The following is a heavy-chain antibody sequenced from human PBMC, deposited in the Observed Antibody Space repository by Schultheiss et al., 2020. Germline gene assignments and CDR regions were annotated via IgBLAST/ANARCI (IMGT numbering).Heavy chain of an antibody. Sequence: GGSLRLSCAASGFTFSSYAMHWVRQAPGKGLEWVAVISYDGSNKYYADSVKGRFTISRDNSKNTLYLQMNSLRAEDTAVYYCARDGRAAVAGIDYWGQGTLVTVSS. CDR3: ARDGRAAVAGIDY. CDR2: ISYDGSNK. CDR1: GFTFSSYA. V-gene: IGHV3-30-3*01. J-gene: IGHJ4*02. D-gene: IGHD6-19*01.